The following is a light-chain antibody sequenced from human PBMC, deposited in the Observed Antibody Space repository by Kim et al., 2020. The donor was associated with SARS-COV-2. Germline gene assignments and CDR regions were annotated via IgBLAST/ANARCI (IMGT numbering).Light chain of an antibody. Sequence: SYELTQPPSVSVSPGQTATITCSGDKLGDKNVCWYQQKPGQSPVLVIYQDSRRPSRIPERFSGSNSGNTATLTISGTQAMDAADYYCQAWDSSTGGFGGG. CDR3: QAWDSSTGG. CDR1: KLGDKN. CDR2: QDS. V-gene: IGLV3-1*01. J-gene: IGLJ3*02.